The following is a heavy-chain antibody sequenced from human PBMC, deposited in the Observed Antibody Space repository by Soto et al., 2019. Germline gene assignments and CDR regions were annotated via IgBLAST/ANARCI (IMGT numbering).Heavy chain of an antibody. Sequence: PSETRSLTCTVSDTSISSYYWSWIRQPPGKGLEWIANIHYSGTTNYNPSLASRVTLSVDTSKNQFSLKMTSVTAADRAMYFCARYNSYAIDYWGRGTLVT. CDR2: IHYSGTT. CDR1: DTSISSYY. CDR3: ARYNSYAIDY. J-gene: IGHJ4*02. V-gene: IGHV4-59*01. D-gene: IGHD2-8*01.